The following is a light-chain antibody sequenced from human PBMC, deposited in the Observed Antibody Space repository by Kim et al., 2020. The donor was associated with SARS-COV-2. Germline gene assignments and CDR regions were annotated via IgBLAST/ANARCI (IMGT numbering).Light chain of an antibody. CDR3: QQYSNWPRT. CDR2: GAS. J-gene: IGKJ1*01. V-gene: IGKV3D-15*01. CDR1: QSVSSN. Sequence: EIVMTQSPATLSVSPGERATLSCRASQSVSSNLAWYQQKPGQAPRLLIYGASTRATGIPARFSGSGSRKEFTLTISSLQSEDFAVYYCQQYSNWPRTFGLGTKVDIK.